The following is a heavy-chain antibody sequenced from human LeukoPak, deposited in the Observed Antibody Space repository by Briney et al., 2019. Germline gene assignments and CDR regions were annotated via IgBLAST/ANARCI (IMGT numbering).Heavy chain of an antibody. CDR1: GYTFTSYD. D-gene: IGHD3-22*01. V-gene: IGHV1-18*01. CDR3: ARDQKNYYDSSGYSY. Sequence: GASVKVSCKASGYTFTSYDINWVRQATGQGLEWMGWMNPNNGNTNYAQKLQGRVTMTTDTSTSTAYMELRSLRSDDTAVYYCARDQKNYYDSSGYSYWGQGTLVTVSS. J-gene: IGHJ4*02. CDR2: MNPNNGNT.